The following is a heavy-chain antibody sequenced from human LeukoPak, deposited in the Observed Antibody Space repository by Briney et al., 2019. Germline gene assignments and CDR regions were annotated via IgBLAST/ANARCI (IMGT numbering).Heavy chain of an antibody. Sequence: GGSLRLSCAASGFTFSNYALHWVRQSPGKGLEWVAVISYDGSNKFYADSVRGRFSISRDSSKNTLYLQMNSLRSEDTAVYYCAREVRGNLDYWGQGTLVTDSS. CDR2: ISYDGSNK. CDR1: GFTFSNYA. V-gene: IGHV3-30*04. J-gene: IGHJ4*02. CDR3: AREVRGNLDY. D-gene: IGHD2-15*01.